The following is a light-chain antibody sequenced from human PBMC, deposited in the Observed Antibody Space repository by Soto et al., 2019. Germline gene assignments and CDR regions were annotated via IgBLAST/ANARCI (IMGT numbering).Light chain of an antibody. Sequence: QSALAQPASVSGSPRQSITISCTGTNSDVGSYNLVSWFQQHPGKAPKLVIYEVTKRPSGVSDRFSGSKSGNTAPLTISGLQAEDEADYYCFSYAGDSVYVFGTGTKVTVL. V-gene: IGLV2-23*02. J-gene: IGLJ1*01. CDR2: EVT. CDR3: FSYAGDSVYV. CDR1: NSDVGSYNL.